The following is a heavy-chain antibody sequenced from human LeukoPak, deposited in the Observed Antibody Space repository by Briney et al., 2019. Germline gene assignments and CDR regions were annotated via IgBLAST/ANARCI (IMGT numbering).Heavy chain of an antibody. CDR2: ISYDGSNK. D-gene: IGHD1-1*01. V-gene: IGHV3-30-3*01. J-gene: IGHJ4*02. CDR1: GNYW. Sequence: GGSLRLSCAASGNYWMHWVRQAPGKGLEWVAVISYDGSNKYYADSVKGRFTISRDNSKNTLYLQMNSLRAEDTAVYYCVRDRELVLDYWGQGTLVTVSS. CDR3: VRDRELVLDY.